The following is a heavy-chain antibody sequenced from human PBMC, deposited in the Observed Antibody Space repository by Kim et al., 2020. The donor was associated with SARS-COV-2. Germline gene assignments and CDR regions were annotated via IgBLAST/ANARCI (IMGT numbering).Heavy chain of an antibody. V-gene: IGHV3-15*01. CDR3: TTLLRYFDWLAVKYYYYGMDV. J-gene: IGHJ6*02. D-gene: IGHD3-9*01. Sequence: GGSLRLSCAASGFPFSNAWMSWVRQAPGKGLEWVGRIKSKTDVGTTDYAAPVKGRSTISRDDSKNTLYLQMNSLKTEDTAVYYCTTLLRYFDWLAVKYYYYGMDVWGQGTTVTVSS. CDR2: IKSKTDVGTT. CDR1: GFPFSNAW.